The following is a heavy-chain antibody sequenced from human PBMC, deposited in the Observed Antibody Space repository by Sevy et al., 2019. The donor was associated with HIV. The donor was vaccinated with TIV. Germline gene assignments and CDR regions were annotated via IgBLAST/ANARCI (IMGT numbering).Heavy chain of an antibody. Sequence: ASVKVSCKASGYTFTGYYMHWVRQAPGQGLEWMGWINPNSGGTNYAQKFQGRVTMTRDTSISTAYMELSRLRSDDTAVYYCVKGGTMVVVPAAILGGLWGQGTLVTVSS. CDR2: INPNSGGT. V-gene: IGHV1-2*02. J-gene: IGHJ4*02. CDR3: VKGGTMVVVPAAILGGL. D-gene: IGHD2-2*01. CDR1: GYTFTGYY.